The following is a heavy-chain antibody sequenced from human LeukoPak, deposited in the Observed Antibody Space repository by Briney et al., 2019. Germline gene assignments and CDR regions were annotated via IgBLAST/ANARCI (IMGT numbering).Heavy chain of an antibody. V-gene: IGHV4-61*01. CDR1: GGSVSSGSYY. CDR2: VYYSGST. Sequence: PSETLSLTCTVSGGSVSSGSYYWSWLRQPPGRGLEWIGYVYYSGSTNYNPSFKSRITISVDTSRNQFSLQLSSVTAADTAVYYCARIHRYCSGGACYVLDNWGQGTLVAVSS. CDR3: ARIHRYCSGGACYVLDN. D-gene: IGHD2-15*01. J-gene: IGHJ4*02.